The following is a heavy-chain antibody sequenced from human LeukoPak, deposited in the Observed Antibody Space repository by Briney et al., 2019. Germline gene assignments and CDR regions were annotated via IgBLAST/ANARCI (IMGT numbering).Heavy chain of an antibody. Sequence: GGSLRLSCAASGFTFGSYSMNWVRQAPGKGLEWVSSISSSSSYIYYADSVKGRFTISRDNAKNSLYLQMNSLRAEDTAVYYCARDRITGTPSPRPNWFDPWGQGTLVTVSS. CDR3: ARDRITGTPSPRPNWFDP. D-gene: IGHD1-20*01. J-gene: IGHJ5*02. V-gene: IGHV3-21*01. CDR1: GFTFGSYS. CDR2: ISSSSSYI.